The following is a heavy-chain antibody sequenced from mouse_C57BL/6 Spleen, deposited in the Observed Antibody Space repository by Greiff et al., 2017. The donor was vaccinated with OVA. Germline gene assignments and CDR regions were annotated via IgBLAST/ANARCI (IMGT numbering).Heavy chain of an antibody. CDR2: IDPSDSYT. V-gene: IGHV1-69*01. J-gene: IGHJ2*01. Sequence: QVQLQQPGAELVMPGASVKLSCKASGYTFTSYWMHWVKQRPGQGLEWIGEIDPSDSYTNYNQKFKGKSTLTVDKSSSTAYMQLSSLTSEDSAVDYFALIYDGYYDYWGQGTTLTVSS. D-gene: IGHD2-3*01. CDR1: GYTFTSYW. CDR3: ALIYDGYYDY.